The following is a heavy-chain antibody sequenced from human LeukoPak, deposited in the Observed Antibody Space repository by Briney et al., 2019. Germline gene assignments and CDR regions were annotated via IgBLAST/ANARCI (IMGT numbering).Heavy chain of an antibody. Sequence: GGSLRLSCAASGFTFGHYALHWVRQAPGKGLEWVAVISFDGTHKYYADSVKGRFTISRDNSENTLYVEMNSLRAEDTAVYYCARARRGVLGYWGQGTLVTVS. J-gene: IGHJ4*02. CDR3: ARARRGVLGY. V-gene: IGHV3-30*01. D-gene: IGHD3-10*01. CDR2: ISFDGTHK. CDR1: GFTFGHYA.